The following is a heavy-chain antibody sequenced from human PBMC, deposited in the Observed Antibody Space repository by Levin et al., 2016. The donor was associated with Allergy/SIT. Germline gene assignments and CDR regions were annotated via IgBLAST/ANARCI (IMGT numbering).Heavy chain of an antibody. J-gene: IGHJ4*02. CDR1: GYIFTNYA. CDR2: ITGYSGGV. V-gene: IGHV1-18*01. D-gene: IGHD1-26*01. CDR3: ARSGSYHQAHLDN. Sequence: ASVKVSCKASGYIFTNYAIAWVRQAPGRGLEWMGWITGYSGGVDPAHAFKDRVTLTTDSSASTAFMEIRGLTSDDTAVYYCARSGSYHQAHLDNWGQGTQVTVSS.